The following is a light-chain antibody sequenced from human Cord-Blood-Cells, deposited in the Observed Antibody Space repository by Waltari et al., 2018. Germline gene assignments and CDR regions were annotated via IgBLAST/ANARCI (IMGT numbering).Light chain of an antibody. V-gene: IGLV2-23*01. J-gene: IGLJ2*01. CDR1: SSDVGGYNL. CDR2: EGS. CDR3: CSYAGSSTLV. Sequence: QSALTQPASESGSPGQSITISCTGTSSDVGGYNLVSWYQQHPGKAPKLMIYEGSKRPSGVSNRFSGSKSGNTASLTISGLQAEDEADYYCCSYAGSSTLVFGGGTKLTVL.